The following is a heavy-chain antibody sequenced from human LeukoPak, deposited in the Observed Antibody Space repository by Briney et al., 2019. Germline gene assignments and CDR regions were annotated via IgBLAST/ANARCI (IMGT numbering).Heavy chain of an antibody. Sequence: ASVKVSCKASGYIFTRYGVTWVRQAPGQGLEWMGWISADNGNTNYAEKFQGRVTMTTDTSTSTAYMELRGLRSDDTAVYYCARDHMLRSAAGTLDYWGQGTLATVSS. J-gene: IGHJ4*02. CDR3: ARDHMLRSAAGTLDY. CDR1: GYIFTRYG. CDR2: ISADNGNT. D-gene: IGHD6-13*01. V-gene: IGHV1-18*01.